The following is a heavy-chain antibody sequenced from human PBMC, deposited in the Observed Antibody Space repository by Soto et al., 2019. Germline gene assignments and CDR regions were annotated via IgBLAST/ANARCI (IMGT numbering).Heavy chain of an antibody. V-gene: IGHV3-23*01. CDR1: GFTFSSYA. Sequence: GGSLRLSCAASGFTFSSYAMSWVRQAPGKGLEWVSAISGSGGSTYYADSVKGRFTISRDNSKNTLYLQMNSLRAEDTAVYYCAKDPRDFWSGYYTGYFDYWGQGTLVTVSS. J-gene: IGHJ4*02. CDR2: ISGSGGST. CDR3: AKDPRDFWSGYYTGYFDY. D-gene: IGHD3-3*01.